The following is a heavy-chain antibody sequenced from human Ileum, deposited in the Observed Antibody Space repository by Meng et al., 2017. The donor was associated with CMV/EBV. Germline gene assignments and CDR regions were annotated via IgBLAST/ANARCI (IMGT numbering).Heavy chain of an antibody. Sequence: SETLSLTCTASGGSISSYYLSWIRQPPGKGLEWIGYIYYSGSTNYNPSLKSRVTISVDTYKNQFSLKLSSVTAADTAVYYCARGGSARDIWGQGTMVTVSS. J-gene: IGHJ3*02. D-gene: IGHD3-10*01. CDR1: GGSISSYY. V-gene: IGHV4-59*01. CDR3: ARGGSARDI. CDR2: IYYSGST.